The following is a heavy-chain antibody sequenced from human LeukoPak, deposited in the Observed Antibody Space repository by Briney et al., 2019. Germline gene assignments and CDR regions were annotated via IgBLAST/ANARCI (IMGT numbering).Heavy chain of an antibody. Sequence: GGSLRLSCAASGFTFSSYAMSWVRQAPGKGLEWVSAISGSGGSTYYADSVKGRFTISRDNSKNTLYLQMNSLRAEDTAVYYCAREPWYYYGSGSYFDYWGQGTLVTVSS. D-gene: IGHD3-10*01. CDR3: AREPWYYYGSGSYFDY. J-gene: IGHJ4*02. V-gene: IGHV3-23*01. CDR2: ISGSGGST. CDR1: GFTFSSYA.